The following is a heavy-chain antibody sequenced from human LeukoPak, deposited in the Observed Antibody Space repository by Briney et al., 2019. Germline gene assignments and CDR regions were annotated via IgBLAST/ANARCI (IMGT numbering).Heavy chain of an antibody. Sequence: GGSLRLSCAASGFTFSSYGMHWVRQAPGKGLEWVAVTSYDGSNRYYSDSVKGRFTISRDNSKNTLYLQMNSLRAEDTAVYYCAKAVHYDTLAGPGRDHYYYYGMDVWGQGTTVTVSS. D-gene: IGHD3-9*01. CDR3: AKAVHYDTLAGPGRDHYYYYGMDV. CDR1: GFTFSSYG. J-gene: IGHJ6*02. V-gene: IGHV3-30*18. CDR2: TSYDGSNR.